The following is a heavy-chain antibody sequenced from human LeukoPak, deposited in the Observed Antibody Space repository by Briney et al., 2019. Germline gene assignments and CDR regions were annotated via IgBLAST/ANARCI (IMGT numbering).Heavy chain of an antibody. V-gene: IGHV3-74*01. Sequence: PGGSLRLSCAASGLSFSTSWMHWARQTPGKGLAWVSHINSDGRRVNYADAVMGRFTISRDNANNMLYLQMNSLRPEDTAIYYCSRDLPRTSGPWGQGTLVTVSS. CDR1: GLSFSTSW. J-gene: IGHJ5*02. CDR2: INSDGRRV. CDR3: SRDLPRTSGP. D-gene: IGHD3-10*01.